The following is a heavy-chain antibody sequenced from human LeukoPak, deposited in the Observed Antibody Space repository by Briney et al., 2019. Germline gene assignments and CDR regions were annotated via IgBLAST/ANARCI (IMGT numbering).Heavy chain of an antibody. CDR3: ARNRITMVRGVTYDY. CDR1: GFTFSSYW. CDR2: INTDGSST. D-gene: IGHD3-10*01. V-gene: IGHV3-74*01. Sequence: GRSLRLSCAASGFTFSSYWMHWVRQAPGKGLVWVSRINTDGSSTSYADSVKGRFTISRDNAKNTLYLQMNSLRAEDTAVYYCARNRITMVRGVTYDYWGQGTLVTVSS. J-gene: IGHJ4*02.